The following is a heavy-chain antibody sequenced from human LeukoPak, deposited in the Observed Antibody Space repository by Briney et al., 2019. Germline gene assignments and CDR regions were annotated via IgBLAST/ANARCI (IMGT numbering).Heavy chain of an antibody. J-gene: IGHJ4*02. D-gene: IGHD3-22*01. Sequence: ASVKVSCKASGYTFTGYYMHWVRQAPGQGLELMGWINPNSGGTNYARKFQGRVTMTRDTSISTAYMELSRLRSDDTAVYYCARDPPDYYDSSGYYNTYFDYWGQGTLVTVSS. CDR2: INPNSGGT. CDR3: ARDPPDYYDSSGYYNTYFDY. CDR1: GYTFTGYY. V-gene: IGHV1-2*02.